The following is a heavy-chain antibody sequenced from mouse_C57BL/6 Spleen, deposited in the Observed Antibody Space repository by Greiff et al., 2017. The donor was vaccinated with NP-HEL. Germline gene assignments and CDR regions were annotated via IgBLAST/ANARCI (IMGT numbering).Heavy chain of an antibody. V-gene: IGHV1-72*01. CDR3: ARRADYSNSYWYFDV. Sequence: QVQLQQPGAELVKPGASVKLSCKASGYTFTSYWMHWVKQRPGRGLEWIGRIDPNSGGTKYNEKFKSKATLTVDKPSSTAYMQLSSLTSEDSAVYYCARRADYSNSYWYFDVWGTGTTVTVSS. J-gene: IGHJ1*03. CDR2: IDPNSGGT. CDR1: GYTFTSYW. D-gene: IGHD2-5*01.